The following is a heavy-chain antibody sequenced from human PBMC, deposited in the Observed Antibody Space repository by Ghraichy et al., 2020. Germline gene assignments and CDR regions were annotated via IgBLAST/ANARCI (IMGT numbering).Heavy chain of an antibody. V-gene: IGHV3-23*01. CDR1: GFTFSIYA. CDR3: ARGQKQVEV. J-gene: IGHJ6*02. Sequence: GGSLRLSCVASGFTFSIYAMSWVRQAPGKGLEWVSAISERAGNTYYADSVKGRFTVSRDNSKNTLYLHLNSLSAEDTAVYYCARGQKQVEVWGQGTTVTVSS. CDR2: ISERAGNT.